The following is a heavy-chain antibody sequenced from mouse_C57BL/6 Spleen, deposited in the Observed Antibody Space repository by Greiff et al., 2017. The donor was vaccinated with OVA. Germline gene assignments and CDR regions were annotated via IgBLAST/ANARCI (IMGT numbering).Heavy chain of an antibody. V-gene: IGHV1-19*01. J-gene: IGHJ3*01. D-gene: IGHD2-4*01. Sequence: EVQLQQSGPVLVKPGASVKISCKASGYTFTDYYMNWVKQSHGKSLEWIGVIFPYNGGTNYNEKFKGKATLTVDKSSSTAYMELNSLRSEDSAVYDCARRRGYEYGRCADWGQGTLVTVSA. CDR1: GYTFTDYY. CDR2: IFPYNGGT. CDR3: ARRRGYEYGRCAD.